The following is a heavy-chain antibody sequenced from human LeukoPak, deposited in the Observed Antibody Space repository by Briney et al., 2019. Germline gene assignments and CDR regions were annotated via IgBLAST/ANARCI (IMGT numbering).Heavy chain of an antibody. CDR3: ARAREQQLFRP. Sequence: SETLSLTCTVSGGSISSYYWSWIRQPPGKGLEWIGYIYYSGSTNYNPSLKSRVTISVDTSKNQLSLKLSSVTAADTAVYYCARAREQQLFRPWGQGTLVTVSS. V-gene: IGHV4-59*01. D-gene: IGHD6-13*01. J-gene: IGHJ4*02. CDR2: IYYSGST. CDR1: GGSISSYY.